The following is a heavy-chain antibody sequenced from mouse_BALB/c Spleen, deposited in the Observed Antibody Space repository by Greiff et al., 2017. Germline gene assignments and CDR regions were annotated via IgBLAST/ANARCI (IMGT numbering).Heavy chain of an antibody. CDR3: ARNLGYRYFDV. Sequence: VMLVESGPGLVQPSQSLSITCTVSGFSLTSYGVHWVRQSPGKGLEWLGVIWSGGSTDYNAAFISRLSISKDNSKSQVFFKMNSLQANDTAIYYCARNLGYRYFDVWGAGTTVTVSS. D-gene: IGHD3-3*01. J-gene: IGHJ1*01. CDR1: GFSLTSYG. CDR2: IWSGGST. V-gene: IGHV2-2*02.